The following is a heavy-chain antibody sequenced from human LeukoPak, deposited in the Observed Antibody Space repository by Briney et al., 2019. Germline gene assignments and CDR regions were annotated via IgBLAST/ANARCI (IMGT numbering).Heavy chain of an antibody. CDR1: GFTFSSYW. CDR3: ARDQMGGYSYGYNDY. Sequence: GGSLRLSCAASGFTFSSYWMSWVRQAPGKELEWVANIKQDGSGKYYVDSVKGRFIISRDNAKNSLYLQMNSLRAEDTAVYYCARDQMGGYSYGYNDYWGQGTLVTVSS. V-gene: IGHV3-7*01. D-gene: IGHD5-18*01. CDR2: IKQDGSGK. J-gene: IGHJ4*02.